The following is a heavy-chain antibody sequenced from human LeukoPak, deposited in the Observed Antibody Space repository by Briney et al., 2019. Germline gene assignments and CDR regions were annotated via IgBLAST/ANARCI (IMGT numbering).Heavy chain of an antibody. Sequence: GGSLRLSCAASGFTFSSYWMSWVRQAPGKGLEWVANIKQDGSGKYYVDSVKGRFTISRDNAKNALYLQMNSLRAEDTAVYYCARDEVVTALRVGYMDVWGRGATVTVSS. CDR2: IKQDGSGK. V-gene: IGHV3-7*01. J-gene: IGHJ6*03. D-gene: IGHD2-21*02. CDR1: GFTFSSYW. CDR3: ARDEVVTALRVGYMDV.